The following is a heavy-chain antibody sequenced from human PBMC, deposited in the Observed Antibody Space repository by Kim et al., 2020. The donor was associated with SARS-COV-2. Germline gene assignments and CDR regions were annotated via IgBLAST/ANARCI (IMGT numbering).Heavy chain of an antibody. CDR3: ASLYGSGSYTNYYYGMDV. CDR2: ISYDGSNK. D-gene: IGHD3-10*01. V-gene: IGHV3-33*05. Sequence: GGSLRLSCAASGFTFSSYGMHWVRQAPGNGLEWVAVISYDGSNKYYADSVKGRFTISRDNSKNTLYLQMNSLRAEDTAVYYCASLYGSGSYTNYYYGMDVWGQGTTVTVSS. J-gene: IGHJ6*02. CDR1: GFTFSSYG.